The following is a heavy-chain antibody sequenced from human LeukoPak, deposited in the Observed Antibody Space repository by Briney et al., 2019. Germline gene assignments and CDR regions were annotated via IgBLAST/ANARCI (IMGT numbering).Heavy chain of an antibody. CDR1: GGTFSSYT. D-gene: IGHD3-9*01. CDR3: ARPLNYDILTGYYTPDAFDI. J-gene: IGHJ3*02. Sequence: SVKVSCKASGGTFSSYTISWVRQAPGQGLEWMGRIIPILGIANYAQKFQGRVTITADKSTSTAYMELSSLRSEDTAVYYCARPLNYDILTGYYTPDAFDIWGQGTMVTVSS. V-gene: IGHV1-69*02. CDR2: IIPILGIA.